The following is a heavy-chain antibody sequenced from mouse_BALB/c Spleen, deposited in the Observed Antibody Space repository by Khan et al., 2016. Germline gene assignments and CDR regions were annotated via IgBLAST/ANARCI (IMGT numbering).Heavy chain of an antibody. J-gene: IGHJ2*01. D-gene: IGHD2-2*01. Sequence: QIQLVQSGPELKKPGETVKISCKASGYTFTDYSIHWVKQAPGKGLKWMGWINTETAESAFIDGFKGRFALSLEASATTAFLQINSLTNEDTATYFCARRWLPLDFWGQGTTLTVSS. CDR2: INTETAES. CDR1: GYTFTDYS. CDR3: ARRWLPLDF. V-gene: IGHV9-2-1*01.